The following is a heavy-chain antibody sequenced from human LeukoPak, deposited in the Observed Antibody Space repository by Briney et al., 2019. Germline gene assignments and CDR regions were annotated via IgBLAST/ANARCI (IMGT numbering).Heavy chain of an antibody. Sequence: GGSLRLSCVTSGFSFSDSVIHWVRQAPGKGLEWVAVISHDVKTTYYADFAKGRFTISRDNSRNTVFLQMNRLRPEDTAVYYCVKEAYYGWGSSPTFYFDYWGQGTQVTVSS. D-gene: IGHD3-10*01. CDR2: ISHDVKTT. CDR3: VKEAYYGWGSSPTFYFDY. CDR1: GFSFSDSV. J-gene: IGHJ4*02. V-gene: IGHV3-30*04.